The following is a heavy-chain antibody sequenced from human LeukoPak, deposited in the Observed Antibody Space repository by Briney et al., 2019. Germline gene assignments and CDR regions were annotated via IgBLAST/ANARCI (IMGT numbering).Heavy chain of an antibody. D-gene: IGHD2-15*01. J-gene: IGHJ3*02. CDR3: ARGGSRVMVSARGDAFDI. CDR1: GYTFTSYD. Sequence: ASVKFSCKASGYTFTSYDINWVRQATGQGLEWMGWMNPNSGNTGYAAKFQGRVTMTRNTSISTAYMELSSLRSEDTAVYYCARGGSRVMVSARGDAFDIWGQGTMVTVSS. V-gene: IGHV1-8*01. CDR2: MNPNSGNT.